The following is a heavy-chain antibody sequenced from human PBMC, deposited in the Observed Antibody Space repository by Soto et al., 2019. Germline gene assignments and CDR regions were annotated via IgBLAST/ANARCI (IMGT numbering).Heavy chain of an antibody. Sequence: QAQLVESGGGVVQPGRSLRLSCAASELPFTDYSMHWVRQTADKGLEWVAFISHDGRNTFYSDSVNGRFTISRDDSRNMLFLQMRGVTVEDTAIYYCAVDGVPTSSFRYYYFRFWGRGTLVTVSS. CDR3: AVDGVPTSSFRYYYFRF. J-gene: IGHJ4*02. D-gene: IGHD3-9*01. CDR2: ISHDGRNT. V-gene: IGHV3-30*04. CDR1: ELPFTDYS.